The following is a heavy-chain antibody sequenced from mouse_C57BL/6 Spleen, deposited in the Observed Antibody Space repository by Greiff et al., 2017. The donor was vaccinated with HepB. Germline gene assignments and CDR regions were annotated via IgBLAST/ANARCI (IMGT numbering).Heavy chain of an antibody. Sequence: QVQLQQSGAELVKPGASVKLSCKASGYTFTEYTIHWVKQRSGQGLEWIGWFYPGSGSIKYNEKFKDKATLTADKSSSTVYMELSRLTSEDSAVYFCARHEDTAPPRGSSWYFDVWGTGTTVTVSS. J-gene: IGHJ1*03. CDR1: GYTFTEYT. CDR2: FYPGSGSI. CDR3: ARHEDTAPPRGSSWYFDV. D-gene: IGHD1-1*01. V-gene: IGHV1-62-2*01.